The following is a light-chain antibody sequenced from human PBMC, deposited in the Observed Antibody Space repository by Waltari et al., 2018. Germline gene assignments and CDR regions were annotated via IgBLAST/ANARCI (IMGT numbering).Light chain of an antibody. Sequence: CGASQSVGRSLAWYQRKPGQAPRLLIYDTSNRATGIPERFSGSGSGTDFSLTISRLEPEDFAVYYCQMYVRLPVTFGQGTKVEIK. V-gene: IGKV3D-20*01. J-gene: IGKJ1*01. CDR1: QSVGRS. CDR3: QMYVRLPVT. CDR2: DTS.